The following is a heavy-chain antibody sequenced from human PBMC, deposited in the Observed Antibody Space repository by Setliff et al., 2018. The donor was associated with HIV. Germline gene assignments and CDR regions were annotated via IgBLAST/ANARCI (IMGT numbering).Heavy chain of an antibody. J-gene: IGHJ4*02. Sequence: SVKVSCKASGGTFSSYSISWVRQAPGQGLEWMGRVLPIFGTRDYAQKFQGRVTITADKSTSTAYMELRSLRSEDTAVYYCAKLQEGHVYSHYDSWGQGTLVTVSS. CDR1: GGTFSSYS. D-gene: IGHD3-16*01. CDR2: VLPIFGTR. CDR3: AKLQEGHVYSHYDS. V-gene: IGHV1-69*06.